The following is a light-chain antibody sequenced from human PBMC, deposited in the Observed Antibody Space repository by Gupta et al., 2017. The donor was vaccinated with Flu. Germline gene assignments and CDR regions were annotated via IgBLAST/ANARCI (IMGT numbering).Light chain of an antibody. Sequence: GVPGQGVTISCSGSSSNIGRNTVNWYKQLPGTAPKLLIYTNNQRPSGVPDRFSGSKSDTSASLAISGLQSEDEADYYCASWDDSLNGGVFGG. V-gene: IGLV1-44*01. CDR1: SSNIGRNT. CDR2: TNN. J-gene: IGLJ3*02. CDR3: ASWDDSLNGGV.